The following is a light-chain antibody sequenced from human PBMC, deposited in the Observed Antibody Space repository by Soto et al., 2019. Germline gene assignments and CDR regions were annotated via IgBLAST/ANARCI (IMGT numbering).Light chain of an antibody. J-gene: IGKJ5*01. CDR3: QQYDILPIT. CDR2: DAS. CDR1: HNIYNY. V-gene: IGKV1-33*01. Sequence: DIQMTQSPSSLSASVGDRVTIACEASHNIYNYLNWYHQKPGKAPKLLIFDASNLERGAPSRFSGSGSRTHFSLSINNLQPEDVGTYYCQQYDILPITFGRGARLEIK.